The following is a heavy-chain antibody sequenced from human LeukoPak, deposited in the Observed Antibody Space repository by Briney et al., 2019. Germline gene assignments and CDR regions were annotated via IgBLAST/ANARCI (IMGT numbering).Heavy chain of an antibody. CDR2: IYYSGST. J-gene: IGHJ2*01. Sequence: SETLSLTCTVSGGSISSYYWSWIRQPPGKGLEWIGYIYYSGSTNYNPSLKSRVTISVDTSKNQFSLKLSSVTAADTAVYYCARGGSTVVVNWYFDLWGRGTLVTVSS. D-gene: IGHD2-15*01. CDR3: ARGGSTVVVNWYFDL. CDR1: GGSISSYY. V-gene: IGHV4-59*08.